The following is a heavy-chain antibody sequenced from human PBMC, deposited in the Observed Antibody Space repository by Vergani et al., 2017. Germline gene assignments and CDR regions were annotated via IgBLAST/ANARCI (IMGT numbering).Heavy chain of an antibody. D-gene: IGHD5-24*01. CDR1: WFSFSDHY. Sequence: QVQLVESGGGLVKPGGSLRHSCAASWFSFSDHYMTWIRQAPGKGLEWVSYISNSGNTIEYGDSVKGGFSISRDKTKSSLFLQRDSLRAEETAVYYCSRYHRDYNNYPGTFDIWGQGSMVTVSS. V-gene: IGHV3-11*01. CDR2: ISNSGNTI. J-gene: IGHJ3*02. CDR3: SRYHRDYNNYPGTFDI.